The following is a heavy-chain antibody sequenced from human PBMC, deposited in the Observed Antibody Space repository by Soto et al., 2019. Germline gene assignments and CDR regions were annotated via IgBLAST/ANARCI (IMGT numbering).Heavy chain of an antibody. CDR1: GYTFPSYA. V-gene: IGHV1-8*01. CDR3: ARGIKDGDYSRGFDP. J-gene: IGHJ5*02. CDR2: MNHNGGNT. D-gene: IGHD4-17*01. Sequence: QVQLVQSGAEVKKPGASVKVSCKASGYTFPSYAINWVRQATGQGFEYWGWMNHNGGNTCYVKPFQGSVTMTRDTSRITAYLELSRLRSEETAVYYCARGIKDGDYSRGFDPWGPGTLVTVSS.